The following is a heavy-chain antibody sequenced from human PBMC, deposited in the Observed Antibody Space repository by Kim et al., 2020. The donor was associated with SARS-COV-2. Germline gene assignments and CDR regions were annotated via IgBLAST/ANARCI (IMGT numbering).Heavy chain of an antibody. J-gene: IGHJ3*02. Sequence: SETLSLTCTVSGGSISSYYWSWIRQPPGKGLEWIGYIYYSGSTNYNPSLKSRVTISVDTSKNQFSLKLSSVTAADTAVYYCARDIHYDSSGYETHAFDIWGQGTMVTVSS. CDR2: IYYSGST. CDR3: ARDIHYDSSGYETHAFDI. D-gene: IGHD3-22*01. V-gene: IGHV4-59*13. CDR1: GGSISSYY.